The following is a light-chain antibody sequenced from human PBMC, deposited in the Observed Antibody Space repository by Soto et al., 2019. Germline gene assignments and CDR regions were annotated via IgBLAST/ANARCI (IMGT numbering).Light chain of an antibody. CDR3: SSYTSGRTLV. CDR2: EVS. CDR1: SSDVGAYNY. J-gene: IGLJ1*01. V-gene: IGLV2-14*01. Sequence: QSVLTQPASVSGSPGQSITISCTGTSSDVGAYNYVSWYQQHPGKAPKLMIYEVSNRPSGVPHRFSGSKSDNTASLTISGLQTDDEADYYCSSYTSGRTLVFGTGTKVTVL.